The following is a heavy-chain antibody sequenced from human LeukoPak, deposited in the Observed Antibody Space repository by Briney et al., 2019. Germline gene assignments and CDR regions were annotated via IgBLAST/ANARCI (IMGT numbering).Heavy chain of an antibody. Sequence: SETLSLTCTVSGGSISSSSYYWGWIRQPPGKGLEWIGSIYYSGSTNYNPSLKSRVTMSVDTSKNQFSLKLSSVTAADTAVYYCARDLMDYDILTGYYTLDAFDIWGQGTMVTVSS. CDR3: ARDLMDYDILTGYYTLDAFDI. CDR2: IYYSGST. J-gene: IGHJ3*02. D-gene: IGHD3-9*01. V-gene: IGHV4-39*07. CDR1: GGSISSSSYY.